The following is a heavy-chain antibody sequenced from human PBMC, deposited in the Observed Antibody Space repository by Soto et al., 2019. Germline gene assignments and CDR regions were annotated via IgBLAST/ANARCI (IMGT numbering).Heavy chain of an antibody. CDR1: GYTLTELS. CDR3: APYAILTGYYPFDY. V-gene: IGHV1-24*01. CDR2: FDPEDGET. D-gene: IGHD3-9*01. Sequence: GASVKVSCKVSGYTLTELSMHWVRQAPGKGLEWMGGFDPEDGETIYAQKFQGRVTMTEDTSTDTAYMELSSLRSEDTAVYYCAPYAILTGYYPFDYWGQGTLVTFSS. J-gene: IGHJ4*02.